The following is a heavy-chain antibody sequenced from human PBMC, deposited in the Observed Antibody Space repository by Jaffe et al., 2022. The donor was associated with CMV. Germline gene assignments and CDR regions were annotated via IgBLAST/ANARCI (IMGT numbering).Heavy chain of an antibody. D-gene: IGHD5-18*01. CDR1: GFTFDDYA. CDR3: AKDSYSYGVNFDY. CDR2: ISWNSGSI. J-gene: IGHJ4*02. V-gene: IGHV3-9*01. Sequence: EVQLVESGGGLVQPGRSLRLSCAASGFTFDDYAMHWVRQAPGKGLEWVSGISWNSGSIGYADSVKGRFTISRDNAKNSLYLQMNSLRAEDTALYYCAKDSYSYGVNFDYWGQGTLVTVSS.